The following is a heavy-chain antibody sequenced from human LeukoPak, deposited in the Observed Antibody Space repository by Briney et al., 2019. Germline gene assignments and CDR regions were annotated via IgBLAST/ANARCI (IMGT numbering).Heavy chain of an antibody. Sequence: SETLSLTCTVSGGSISSYYWSWIRQPPGKGLEWIGYGYYSGSTNYNPSLKSRVTISVDTSKNQFSLKLSSVTAADTAVYYCARDTHYNWNYYYYYGMDVWGQGTTVTVSS. CDR3: ARDTHYNWNYYYYYGMDV. J-gene: IGHJ6*02. V-gene: IGHV4-59*12. D-gene: IGHD1-20*01. CDR2: GYYSGST. CDR1: GGSISSYY.